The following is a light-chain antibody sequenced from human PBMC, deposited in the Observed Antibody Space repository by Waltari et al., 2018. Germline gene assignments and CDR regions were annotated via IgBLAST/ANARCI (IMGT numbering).Light chain of an antibody. CDR1: SNDIGSYNY. CDR2: DVS. J-gene: IGLJ2*01. V-gene: IGLV2-14*03. Sequence: QSALTQPASVSGSPGQSITISCSGTSNDIGSYNYISWYQQHPGRAPKIMIYDVSDRPSGLSDRFSCSESGNTASLSISGLQAEDEADYYCSSYTSSGTLVFGGGTKLTVL. CDR3: SSYTSSGTLV.